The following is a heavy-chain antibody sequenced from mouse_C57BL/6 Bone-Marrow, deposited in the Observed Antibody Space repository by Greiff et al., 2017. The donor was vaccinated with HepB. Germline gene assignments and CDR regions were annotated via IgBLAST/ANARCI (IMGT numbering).Heavy chain of an antibody. CDR3: AGITGTSDYWYFDV. CDR2: IHPNSGST. D-gene: IGHD4-1*01. Sequence: QVQLQQPGAELVKPGASVKLSCKASGYTFTSYWMHWVKQRPGQGLEWIGMIHPNSGSTNYNEKFKSKATLTVDKSSSTAYMQLSSLTSEDSAVYYCAGITGTSDYWYFDVWGTGTTVTVSS. V-gene: IGHV1-64*01. CDR1: GYTFTSYW. J-gene: IGHJ1*03.